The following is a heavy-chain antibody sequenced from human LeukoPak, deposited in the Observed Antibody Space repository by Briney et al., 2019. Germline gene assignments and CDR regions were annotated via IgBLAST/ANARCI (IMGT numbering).Heavy chain of an antibody. CDR2: ISWNSGSI. Sequence: PGRSLRLSCAASGFTFDDYAMHWVRQAPGKGLEWVSGISWNSGSIGYADSVKGRFTISRDNAKNSLYLQMNSLRAEDTAVYYCARDVNSGYEGDGMDVWGQGTTVTVSS. D-gene: IGHD5-12*01. CDR1: GFTFDDYA. CDR3: ARDVNSGYEGDGMDV. J-gene: IGHJ6*02. V-gene: IGHV3-9*01.